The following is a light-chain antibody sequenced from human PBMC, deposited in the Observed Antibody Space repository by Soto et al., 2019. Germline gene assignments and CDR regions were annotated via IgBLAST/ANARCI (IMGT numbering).Light chain of an antibody. V-gene: IGKV3-15*01. CDR3: QQYNDWPPIT. CDR1: QSVSSSY. J-gene: IGKJ5*01. CDR2: DAS. Sequence: EIVLTQSPGTLSLSPGERGTLSCRASQSVSSSYLAWYQQKPGQAHRLLIYDASTRATVIPARFSGSGSGTEFTLTISSLQSEDFAVYYCQQYNDWPPITVGQGTRLEIK.